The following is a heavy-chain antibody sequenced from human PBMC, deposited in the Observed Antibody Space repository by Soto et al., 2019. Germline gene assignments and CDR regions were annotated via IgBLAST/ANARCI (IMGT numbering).Heavy chain of an antibody. CDR2: IDGPASTT. V-gene: IGHV3-74*01. J-gene: IGHJ4*02. D-gene: IGHD1-26*01. CDR1: GFAFNDRW. Sequence: GGSLRLSCTASGFAFNDRWIHWVRQAPGKGLVWVSRIDGPASTTNYADSVKGRFTTSRDNAKNIAFLHMNSLTDEDAAVYYCARGGAMGVDYWGPGTLVTVSS. CDR3: ARGGAMGVDY.